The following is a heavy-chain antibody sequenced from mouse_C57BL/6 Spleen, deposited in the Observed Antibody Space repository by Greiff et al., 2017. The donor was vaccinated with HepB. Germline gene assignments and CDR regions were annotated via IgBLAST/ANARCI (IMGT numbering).Heavy chain of an antibody. CDR1: GYTFTGYW. Sequence: VHLVESGAELMKPGASVKLSCKATGYTFTGYWIEWVKQRPGHGLEWIGEILPGSGSTNYNEKFKGKATFTVDKSSSTAYMELRSLTSEDSAVYYCARGGVGGYDRAWFAYWGQGTLVTDSA. CDR3: ARGGVGGYDRAWFAY. CDR2: ILPGSGST. J-gene: IGHJ3*01. D-gene: IGHD2-2*01. V-gene: IGHV1-9*01.